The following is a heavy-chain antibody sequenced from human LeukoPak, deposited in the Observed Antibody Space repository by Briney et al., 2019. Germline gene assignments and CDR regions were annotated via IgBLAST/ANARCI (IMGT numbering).Heavy chain of an antibody. D-gene: IGHD3-22*01. J-gene: IGHJ6*03. CDR1: DGSFSGYY. CDR2: INHSGST. CDR3: ARDLLDSTYYYDSSGKPYYYYYMDV. Sequence: SETLSLTCAVYDGSFSGYYWSWIRQPPGKGLEWIGEINHSGSTNYDPSLKSRVTISVDTSKNQFSLKLSSVTAADTAVYYCARDLLDSTYYYDSSGKPYYYYYMDVWGKGTTVTISS. V-gene: IGHV4-34*01.